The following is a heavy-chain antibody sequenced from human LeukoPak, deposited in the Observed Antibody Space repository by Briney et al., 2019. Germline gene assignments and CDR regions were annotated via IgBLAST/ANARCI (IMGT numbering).Heavy chain of an antibody. J-gene: IGHJ4*02. V-gene: IGHV1-69*13. Sequence: ASVKVSCKASGGTFSSYAISWVRQAPGQGLEWMGGIIPIFGTANYAQKFQGRVTITADESTSTAYMELSSLRAEDTAVYYCARVDYDFWSGNPYWGQGTLVTVSS. CDR3: ARVDYDFWSGNPY. D-gene: IGHD3-3*01. CDR1: GGTFSSYA. CDR2: IIPIFGTA.